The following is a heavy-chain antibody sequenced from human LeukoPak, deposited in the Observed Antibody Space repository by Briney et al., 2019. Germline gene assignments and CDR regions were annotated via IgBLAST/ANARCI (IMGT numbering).Heavy chain of an antibody. CDR1: GFTFSTYG. J-gene: IGHJ5*02. Sequence: QPGGSLRLSCAASGFTFSTYGMHWVRQAPGKGLEWVAFIRYDGSNKYYADSVKGRFILSRDNSKNTLYLQMNSLRAEDTALYYCARSERYETRNWFDPWGQGTLVTVSS. V-gene: IGHV3-30*02. CDR3: ARSERYETRNWFDP. CDR2: IRYDGSNK. D-gene: IGHD1-1*01.